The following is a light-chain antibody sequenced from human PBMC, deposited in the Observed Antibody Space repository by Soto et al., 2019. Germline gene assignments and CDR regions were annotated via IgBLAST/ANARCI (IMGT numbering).Light chain of an antibody. J-gene: IGKJ1*01. V-gene: IGKV1-5*03. CDR1: QSISGW. Sequence: DVQMTQSPSTLSASVGDKVTITCRASQSISGWLAWYQQKPGKAPKLLIYRASGLESGVPSRCSGSRSGAEFPLTSSRLTPDAGATYYCQQYNDYETFGQGTKVEIK. CDR3: QQYNDYET. CDR2: RAS.